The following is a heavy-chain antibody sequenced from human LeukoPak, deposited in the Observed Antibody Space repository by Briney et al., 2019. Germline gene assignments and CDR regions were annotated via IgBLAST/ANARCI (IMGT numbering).Heavy chain of an antibody. CDR2: INPNSGGT. CDR3: ARERTRTGYSSGWYHDY. J-gene: IGHJ4*02. Sequence: ASVKVSCKASGYTFTGYYMHWVRQAPGQGLEWMGWINPNSGGTNYAQKFQGRVTMTRDTSISTAYMELSRLRSDDTAVYYCARERTRTGYSSGWYHDYWGQGPLVTVSS. CDR1: GYTFTGYY. D-gene: IGHD6-19*01. V-gene: IGHV1-2*02.